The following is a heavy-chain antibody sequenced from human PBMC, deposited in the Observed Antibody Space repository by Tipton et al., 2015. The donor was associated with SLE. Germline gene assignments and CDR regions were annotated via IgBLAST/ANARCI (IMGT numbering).Heavy chain of an antibody. Sequence: SLRLSCAASGFTFRSYGMHWARQAPGKGLEWVAITSSDGSKAYYRDSVKGRFTISRDNSNNRLFLQMNSLRPEDTAVYYSVGEMGVGIAAGGTYAFDVWGQGTMVIVSA. CDR2: TSSDGSKA. CDR1: GFTFRSYG. J-gene: IGHJ3*01. V-gene: IGHV3-30*03. CDR3: VGEMGVGIAAGGTYAFDV. D-gene: IGHD6-13*01.